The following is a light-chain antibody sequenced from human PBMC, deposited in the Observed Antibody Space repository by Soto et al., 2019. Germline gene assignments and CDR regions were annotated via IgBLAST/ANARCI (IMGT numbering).Light chain of an antibody. V-gene: IGKV3-15*01. J-gene: IGKJ5*01. CDR1: QSVSSN. CDR2: RAS. Sequence: EIVMTQSPATLSVSPGERALLSCRASQSVSSNLGWYQQKPGQAPRLLIYRASTRATGIPGRFSGSGSGTEFTLTISSLQSEDSAVYYCQQYNRWSSITFGQGTRLEIK. CDR3: QQYNRWSSIT.